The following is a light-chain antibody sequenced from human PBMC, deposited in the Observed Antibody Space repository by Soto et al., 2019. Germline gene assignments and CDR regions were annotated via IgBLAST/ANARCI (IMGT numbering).Light chain of an antibody. V-gene: IGKV3-15*01. CDR2: GAS. CDR3: QQYNNWHPWT. J-gene: IGKJ1*01. CDR1: QSVSSN. Sequence: EILMTQSPSTLSVSAGERATLSCRASQSVSSNLAWYQQKPGQAPRLLIYGASTRATGIPARFSGSGSGTEFTLTISSLQYEDFAAYYCQQYNNWHPWTFGQGTKVDIK.